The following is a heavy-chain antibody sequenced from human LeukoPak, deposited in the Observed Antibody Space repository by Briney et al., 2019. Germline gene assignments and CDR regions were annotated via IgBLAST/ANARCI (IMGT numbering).Heavy chain of an antibody. CDR2: INHSGST. D-gene: IGHD3-16*01. CDR1: GGSFSGYY. V-gene: IGHV4-34*01. CDR3: ARLGAAEYFDY. J-gene: IGHJ4*02. Sequence: PSETLSLTCAVYGGSFSGYYWSWIRQPPGKGLEWIGEINHSGSTYYNPSLKSRVTISVDTSKNQFSLKLSSVTAADTAVYYCARLGAAEYFDYWGQGTLVTVSS.